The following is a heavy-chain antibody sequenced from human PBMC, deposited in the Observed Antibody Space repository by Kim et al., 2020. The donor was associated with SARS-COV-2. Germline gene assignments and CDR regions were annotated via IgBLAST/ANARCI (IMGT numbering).Heavy chain of an antibody. CDR3: AREVNYYDSSGYYYETYGMDV. CDR2: IIPIFGTA. V-gene: IGHV1-69*13. D-gene: IGHD3-22*01. Sequence: SVKVSCKASGGTFSSYAISWVRQAPGQGLEWMGGIIPIFGTANYAQKFQGRVTITADESTSTAYMELSSLRSEDTAVYYCAREVNYYDSSGYYYETYGMDVWGQGDTVTVSS. CDR1: GGTFSSYA. J-gene: IGHJ6*02.